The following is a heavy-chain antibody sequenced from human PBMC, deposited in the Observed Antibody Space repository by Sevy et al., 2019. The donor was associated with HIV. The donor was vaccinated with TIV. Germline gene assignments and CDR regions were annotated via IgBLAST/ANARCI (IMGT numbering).Heavy chain of an antibody. J-gene: IGHJ4*02. Sequence: ASVKVSCKVSGYTLTELSMHWVRQAPGNGLEWMGGFDPEDGETIYAQKFQGRVTMTEDTSTDTAYMGLSSLRSEDTAVYYCATSRRPSNYESSGHGYDYGGQGSLVTVSS. D-gene: IGHD3-22*01. CDR1: GYTLTELS. CDR2: FDPEDGET. CDR3: ATSRRPSNYESSGHGYDY. V-gene: IGHV1-24*01.